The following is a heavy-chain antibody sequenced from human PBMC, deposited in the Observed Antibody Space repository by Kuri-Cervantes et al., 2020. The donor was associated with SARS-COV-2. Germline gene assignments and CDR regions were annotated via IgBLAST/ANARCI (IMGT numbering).Heavy chain of an antibody. D-gene: IGHD6-19*01. Sequence: GGSLRLSCAASGFTFSSYAMSWVRQAPGNGLEWVTAISGSGGSTYYADSVKGRFTISRDNSKNTLYLQMNSLRAEDTAVYYCAKDLTIAVAGFNWYFDLWGRGTLVTVSS. CDR3: AKDLTIAVAGFNWYFDL. CDR2: ISGSGGST. J-gene: IGHJ2*01. V-gene: IGHV3-23*01. CDR1: GFTFSSYA.